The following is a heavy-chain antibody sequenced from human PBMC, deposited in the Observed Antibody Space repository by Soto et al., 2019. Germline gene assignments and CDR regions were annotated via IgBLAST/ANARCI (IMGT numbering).Heavy chain of an antibody. CDR2: MNPNSGNT. CDR3: ARGGMVRGVIIAYYYYYGMDV. D-gene: IGHD3-10*01. J-gene: IGHJ6*02. Sequence: ASVKVSCKASGYTFTSYDINWVRQATGQGLEWMGWMNPNSGNTGYAQKFQGRVNMTRNTSISTAYMELSSLRSEDTAVYYCARGGMVRGVIIAYYYYYGMDVWGQGTTVTVSS. V-gene: IGHV1-8*01. CDR1: GYTFTSYD.